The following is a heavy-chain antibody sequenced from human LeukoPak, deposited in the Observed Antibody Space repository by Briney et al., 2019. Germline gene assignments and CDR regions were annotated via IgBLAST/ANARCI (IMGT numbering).Heavy chain of an antibody. CDR3: ARDQYGSESYDY. D-gene: IGHD3-10*01. CDR2: ISSSSSYT. Sequence: PGGSLRLSCAASGFTFTDYYMSWIRQAPGKGLEWVSYISSSSSYTNYADSVKGRFTISRDNAKNSLYLQMNSLRAEDTAVYFCARDQYGSESYDYWGQGTLVTVSS. CDR1: GFTFTDYY. V-gene: IGHV3-11*05. J-gene: IGHJ4*02.